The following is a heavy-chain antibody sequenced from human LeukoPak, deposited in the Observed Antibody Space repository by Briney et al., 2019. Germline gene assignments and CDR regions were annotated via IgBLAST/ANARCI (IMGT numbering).Heavy chain of an antibody. CDR3: AREVMDNLRFDY. CDR1: GYTFTSYY. V-gene: IGHV1-46*01. J-gene: IGHJ4*02. D-gene: IGHD1-14*01. Sequence: ASPKVSCEASGYTFTSYYMHWVPQAPGQGLEWMGMINPSGGDTSYAQKFQGRLTMTRDTSTNTVYMELTSLRSEDTAVYYCAREVMDNLRFDYWGQGTLVTVSS. CDR2: INPSGGDT.